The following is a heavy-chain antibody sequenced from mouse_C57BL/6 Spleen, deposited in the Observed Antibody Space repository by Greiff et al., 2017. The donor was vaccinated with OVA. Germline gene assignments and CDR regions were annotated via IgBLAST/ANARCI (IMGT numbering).Heavy chain of an antibody. J-gene: IGHJ2*01. Sequence: VQLQQPGAELVKPGASVKLSCKASGYTFTSYWMQWVKQRPGQGLEWIGEIDPYDSYTNYNPKFKGKATLTVDTSSSTAYMQLSSLTSEDSAVYYCARATTEDYWGQGTTLTVSS. CDR1: GYTFTSYW. D-gene: IGHD1-1*01. CDR2: IDPYDSYT. CDR3: ARATTEDY. V-gene: IGHV1-50*01.